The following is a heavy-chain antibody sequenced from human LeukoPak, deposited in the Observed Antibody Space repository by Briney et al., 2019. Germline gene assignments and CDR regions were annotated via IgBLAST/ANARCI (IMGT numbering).Heavy chain of an antibody. V-gene: IGHV3-21*01. Sequence: GGSLRLSCAASGFTFGSYSMNWVRQAPGKGLEWVSSISSSSSYIYYADSVKGRFTISRDNAKNSLYLQMNSLRAEDTAVYYCAREGMGLTYCGGDCPPSDYWGQGTLVTVSS. CDR2: ISSSSSYI. J-gene: IGHJ4*02. CDR3: AREGMGLTYCGGDCPPSDY. CDR1: GFTFGSYS. D-gene: IGHD2-21*02.